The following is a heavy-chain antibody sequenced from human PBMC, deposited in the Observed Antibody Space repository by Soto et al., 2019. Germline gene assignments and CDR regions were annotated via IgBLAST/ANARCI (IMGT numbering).Heavy chain of an antibody. D-gene: IGHD3-10*01. CDR2: ISGSGGST. V-gene: IGHV3-23*01. J-gene: IGHJ4*02. CDR1: GFTFSSYA. Sequence: GGSLRLSCAASGFTFSSYAMSWVRQAPGKGLELVSAISGSGGSTYYADSVKGRFTISRDNSKNTLYLQMNSLRAEDTAVYYCAKAPITMVRGVIIITPWFDYWGQGTLVTVSS. CDR3: AKAPITMVRGVIIITPWFDY.